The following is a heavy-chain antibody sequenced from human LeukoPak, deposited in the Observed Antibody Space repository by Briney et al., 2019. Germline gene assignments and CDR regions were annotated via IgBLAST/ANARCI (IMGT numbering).Heavy chain of an antibody. CDR3: ARVGYGAHYLDY. Sequence: ASVKDSCTASGYTFTSHVISWVRQAPGQGLEWVGWISTYNGNTNYAQKIQGRVTMTTDTSTSTAYMELRSLSSEDTAIYYCARVGYGAHYLDYWGQGTLVTVSS. D-gene: IGHD4-17*01. CDR1: GYTFTSHV. CDR2: ISTYNGNT. V-gene: IGHV1-18*01. J-gene: IGHJ4*02.